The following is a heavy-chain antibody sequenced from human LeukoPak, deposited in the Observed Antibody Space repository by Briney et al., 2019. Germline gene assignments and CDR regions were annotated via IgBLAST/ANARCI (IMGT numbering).Heavy chain of an antibody. CDR3: ARDSGNYHYDMDV. J-gene: IGHJ6*02. V-gene: IGHV1-46*02. D-gene: IGHD3-10*01. CDR1: GYSFNSHH. Sequence: GASVKVSCKTSGYSFNSHHVHWVRQAPGQGLEWMGIIFFHDGTTSNTQKFPGRLTMTRDTSTSTVYMELSSLRSEDTAVYYCARDSGNYHYDMDVWGQGTTVIVSS. CDR2: IFFHDGTT.